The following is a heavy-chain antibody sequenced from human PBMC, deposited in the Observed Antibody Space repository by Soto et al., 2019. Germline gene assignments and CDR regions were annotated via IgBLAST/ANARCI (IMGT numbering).Heavy chain of an antibody. CDR1: GGSISSGDYY. CDR2: IYYSGST. D-gene: IGHD3-3*01. V-gene: IGHV4-30-4*01. J-gene: IGHJ4*02. CDR3: ARVVVLRFLEWLRYFDY. Sequence: QVQLQESGPGLVKPSQTLSLTCTVSGGSISSGDYYWSWIRQPPGKGLEWIGYIYYSGSTYYNPSLNSRVTISVDTSKNQFSLKLSSVTAADTAVYYCARVVVLRFLEWLRYFDYWGQGTLVTVSS.